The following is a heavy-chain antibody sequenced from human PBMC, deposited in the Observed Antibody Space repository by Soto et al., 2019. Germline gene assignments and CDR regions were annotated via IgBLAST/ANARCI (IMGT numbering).Heavy chain of an antibody. Sequence: VQLLESGGGLVQPGGSLGLSCAASGFTFSNFAMSWVRQAPGKGLEWVSSTSGSGGGTYYADSVKGRFNISRDNSKNMLYLQMNTLRAEDTAVYYCAKGRVASGNYLFDYWGQGVLVTVSS. D-gene: IGHD1-26*01. CDR3: AKGRVASGNYLFDY. V-gene: IGHV3-23*01. CDR2: TSGSGGGT. CDR1: GFTFSNFA. J-gene: IGHJ4*02.